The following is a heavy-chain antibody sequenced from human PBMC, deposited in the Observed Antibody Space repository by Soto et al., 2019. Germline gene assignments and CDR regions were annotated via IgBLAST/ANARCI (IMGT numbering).Heavy chain of an antibody. J-gene: IGHJ4*02. CDR2: ISGSGGST. V-gene: IGHV3-23*01. CDR1: GFTFSSYA. CDR3: AKDMHYDFWSGYYRPLDY. Sequence: GSLRLSCAASGFTFSSYAMSWVRQAPGKGLEWVSAISGSGGSTYYADSVKGRFTISGDNSKNTLYLQMNSLRAEDTAVYYCAKDMHYDFWSGYYRPLDYWGQGTLVTVSS. D-gene: IGHD3-3*01.